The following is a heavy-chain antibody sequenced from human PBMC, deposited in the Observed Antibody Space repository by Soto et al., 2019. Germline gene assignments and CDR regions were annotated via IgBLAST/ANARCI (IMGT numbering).Heavy chain of an antibody. Sequence: PSETLSLTCTVSGDSISSGTSFWSWLRQHPGKGLEWIGRIHYSGNSYYNPTLMSRVGISLDTSKNLFSLKVTSLTAADTALYFCAREVDFLTGRYFDYWGQGTLVTVSS. V-gene: IGHV4-31*03. CDR3: AREVDFLTGRYFDY. J-gene: IGHJ4*02. CDR1: GDSISSGTSF. CDR2: IHYSGNS. D-gene: IGHD3-9*01.